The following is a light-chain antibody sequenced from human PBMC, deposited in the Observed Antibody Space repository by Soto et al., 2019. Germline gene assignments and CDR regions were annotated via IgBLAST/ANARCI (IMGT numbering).Light chain of an antibody. V-gene: IGKV1-5*01. Sequence: IHMTQSPSTASASGVGRVTITCRAGQSISSWLAWDQRKPGKAPKLLIYDASSLESGLPSRFSGSASGTEFTLTISSLQPDDFATYYCQQSYSTLTFGGGTKVDI. CDR2: DAS. J-gene: IGKJ4*01. CDR3: QQSYSTLT. CDR1: QSISSW.